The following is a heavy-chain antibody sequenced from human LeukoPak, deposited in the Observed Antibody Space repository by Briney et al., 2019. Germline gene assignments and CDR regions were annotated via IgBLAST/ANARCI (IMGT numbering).Heavy chain of an antibody. CDR3: ARLYGDYSWFDP. CDR1: GXSFTSYC. D-gene: IGHD4-17*01. Sequence: GESLKISFKGSGXSFTSYCISWVRQMPGKGLEWMGRIDPSDSYTNYSPSFQGHVTISADKSISTAYLQWSSLKASDTAMYYCARLYGDYSWFDPWGQGTVVTVSS. CDR2: IDPSDSYT. J-gene: IGHJ5*02. V-gene: IGHV5-10-1*01.